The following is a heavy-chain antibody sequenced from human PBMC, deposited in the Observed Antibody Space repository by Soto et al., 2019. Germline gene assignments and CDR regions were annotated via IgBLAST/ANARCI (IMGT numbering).Heavy chain of an antibody. CDR3: ARVGYYGSGSYYNWFDP. V-gene: IGHV4-30-2*01. J-gene: IGHJ5*02. Sequence: SETLSLTCAVSGGSISSGGYSWSWIRQPPGKGLEWIGYIYHSGSTYYNPSLKSRVTISVDRSKNQFSLKLSSVTAADTAVYYCARVGYYGSGSYYNWFDPWGQGTLVTVSS. CDR1: GGSISSGGYS. CDR2: IYHSGST. D-gene: IGHD3-10*01.